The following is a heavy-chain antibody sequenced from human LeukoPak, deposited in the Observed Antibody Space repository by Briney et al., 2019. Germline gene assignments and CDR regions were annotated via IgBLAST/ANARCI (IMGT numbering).Heavy chain of an antibody. V-gene: IGHV3-74*01. CDR3: ARARSGYYYMDV. CDR2: INTDGSST. J-gene: IGHJ6*03. CDR1: GFTFSSYW. Sequence: GGSLRLSCAASGFTFSSYWMHWVRQPPGKGLVWVSRINTDGSSTSCADSVKGRFTISRDNAKNTLYLQMNSLRAEDTAVYYCARARSGYYYMDVWGKGTTVTVSS.